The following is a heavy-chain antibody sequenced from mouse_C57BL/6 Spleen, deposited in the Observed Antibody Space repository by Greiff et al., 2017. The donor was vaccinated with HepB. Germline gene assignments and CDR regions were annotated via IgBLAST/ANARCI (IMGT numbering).Heavy chain of an antibody. D-gene: IGHD2-5*01. J-gene: IGHJ4*01. CDR3: ARIYYSNYYAMDY. V-gene: IGHV1-52*01. CDR1: GYTFTSYW. Sequence: VKLQQPGAELVRPGSSVKLSCKASGYTFTSYWMHWVKQRPIQGLEWIGNIDPSDSETHYNQKFKDKATLTVDKSSSTAYMQLSSLTSEDSAVYYCARIYYSNYYAMDYWGQGTSVTVSS. CDR2: IDPSDSET.